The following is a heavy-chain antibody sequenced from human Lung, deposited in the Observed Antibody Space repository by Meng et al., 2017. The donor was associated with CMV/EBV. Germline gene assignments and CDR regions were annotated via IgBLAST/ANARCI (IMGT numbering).Heavy chain of an antibody. D-gene: IGHD1-26*01. CDR2: ISSSSSYT. Sequence: VGGSGGGVVTPEGSLRCACAGSGFTISDYYMSWIRQAPGKGLEWVSYISSSSSYTNYADSVKGRFTISRDNAKNSLYLQMNSLRAEDTAVYYCARAGVGTGSSGVYWGQGTLVTVSS. CDR3: ARAGVGTGSSGVY. J-gene: IGHJ4*02. CDR1: GFTISDYY. V-gene: IGHV3-11*06.